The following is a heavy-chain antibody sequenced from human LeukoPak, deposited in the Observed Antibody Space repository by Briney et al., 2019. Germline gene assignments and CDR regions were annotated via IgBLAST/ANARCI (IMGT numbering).Heavy chain of an antibody. CDR1: GFTFSSYG. J-gene: IGHJ3*02. V-gene: IGHV3-30*18. CDR2: ISYDGSNK. Sequence: GGSLRLSCAASGFTFSSYGMHWVRQAPGKGLEWVAVISYDGSNKYYADSVKGRFTISRDNSKNTLYLQMNSLRAEDTAVYYCAKDPQLLASCAFDIWGQGTMVTVSS. D-gene: IGHD3-10*01. CDR3: AKDPQLLASCAFDI.